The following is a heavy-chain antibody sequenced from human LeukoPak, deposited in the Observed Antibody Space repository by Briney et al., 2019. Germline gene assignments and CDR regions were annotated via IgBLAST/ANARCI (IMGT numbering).Heavy chain of an antibody. D-gene: IGHD3-22*01. CDR3: ATDLWNFYDCRGYYRDFGY. J-gene: IGHJ4*01. Sequence: ASVKVSCKASGYTFITFGISWVRQAPGQGLEWVAWIGGYEHNSNYVQRNLQDRVTMTTDKSTGTTYFELRSLRSGDPAVYYCATDLWNFYDCRGYYRDFGYWGQGTLVTGSP. V-gene: IGHV1-18*01. CDR2: IGGYEHNS. CDR1: GYTFITFG.